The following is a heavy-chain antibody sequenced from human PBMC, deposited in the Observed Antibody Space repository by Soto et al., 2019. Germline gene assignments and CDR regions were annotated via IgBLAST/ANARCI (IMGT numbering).Heavy chain of an antibody. V-gene: IGHV2-70*12. J-gene: IGHJ3*02. CDR3: AHRHDLRAFDI. CDR1: GFSLSTSGMR. D-gene: IGHD3-16*01. CDR2: IDWDDDK. Sequence: SGPTLVNPTQTLTLTCTFSGFSLSTSGMRVSWIRQPPGKALEWLARIDWDDDKFYSTSLKTRLTISKDTSNNRVVLTMTNMDPVDTATYYCAHRHDLRAFDIWGQGTMVTVSS.